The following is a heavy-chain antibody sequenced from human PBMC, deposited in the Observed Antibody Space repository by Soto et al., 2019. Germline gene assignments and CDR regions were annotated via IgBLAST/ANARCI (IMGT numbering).Heavy chain of an antibody. V-gene: IGHV3-23*01. Sequence: EVQLLESGGGLVQAGGCLRLSCAASGFTFSSYAMRWVRQAPGKGLEWVSAISGSGGSTYYADSVKGRVTISRDNSKNTLYLQMNSLRAAETAVYYCARRGSGSYYDYWGQGTLVTVSS. CDR3: ARRGSGSYYDY. J-gene: IGHJ4*02. D-gene: IGHD1-26*01. CDR1: GFTFSSYA. CDR2: ISGSGGST.